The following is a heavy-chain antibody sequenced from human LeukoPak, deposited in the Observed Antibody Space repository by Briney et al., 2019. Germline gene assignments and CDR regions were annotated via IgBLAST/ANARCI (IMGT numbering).Heavy chain of an antibody. D-gene: IGHD2-2*01. CDR3: ARDVGYCSSTSCYGWFDP. CDR1: GYTFTGYY. J-gene: IGHJ5*02. V-gene: IGHV1-2*02. Sequence: ASVKVSCKASGYTFTGYYMHWVRQAPGQGLEWMGWINPNSGGTNYAQKFQGRVTMTRDTSISTAYMELSRLRSDDTAVYYCARDVGYCSSTSCYGWFDPWGQGTLVTVSP. CDR2: INPNSGGT.